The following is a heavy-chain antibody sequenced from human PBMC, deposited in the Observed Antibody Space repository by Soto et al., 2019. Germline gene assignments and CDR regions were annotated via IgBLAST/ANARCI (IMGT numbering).Heavy chain of an antibody. CDR2: IYPGDSDT. V-gene: IGHV5-51*01. D-gene: IGHD6-13*01. CDR1: GYSFTSYW. CDR3: ATHGSDSSSPGWFDP. Sequence: GESLKISCKGSGYSFTSYWIGWVRQMPGKGLEWMGIIYPGDSDTKYSPSFQGQVTISADKSISTAYLQWSSLKASDTAMYYCATHGSDSSSPGWFDPWGQGTLVPVSS. J-gene: IGHJ5*02.